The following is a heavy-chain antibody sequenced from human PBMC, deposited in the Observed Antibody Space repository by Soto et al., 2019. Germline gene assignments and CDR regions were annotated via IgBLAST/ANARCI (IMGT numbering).Heavy chain of an antibody. D-gene: IGHD6-13*01. J-gene: IGHJ6*02. Sequence: PGEILKISCKVSGYTFTNYWIAWVRQMPGKGLERMGVIYPGDYDTRYSPSFQGQVTISADKSTSTAYLQWSGPKASDTAMYYCARQRGSSSADGIDVWGQGTTVTVS. V-gene: IGHV5-51*01. CDR2: IYPGDYDT. CDR3: ARQRGSSSADGIDV. CDR1: GYTFTNYW.